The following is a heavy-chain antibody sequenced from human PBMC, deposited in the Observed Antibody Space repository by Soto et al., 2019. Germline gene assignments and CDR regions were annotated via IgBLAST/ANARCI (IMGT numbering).Heavy chain of an antibody. D-gene: IGHD6-19*01. CDR2: ISTYNGNT. V-gene: IGHV1-18*01. Sequence: QVQLVQSGAEVKKPGASVKGSCKASGYIFNSHGISWVRQAPGQGLEWMGRISTYNGNTKYAQKLQVRVTMTTDTTASIAYRESRSLRSDDTAVYYCARDNGQWLVSDWGKGTLVTVSS. CDR3: ARDNGQWLVSD. CDR1: GYIFNSHG. J-gene: IGHJ1*01.